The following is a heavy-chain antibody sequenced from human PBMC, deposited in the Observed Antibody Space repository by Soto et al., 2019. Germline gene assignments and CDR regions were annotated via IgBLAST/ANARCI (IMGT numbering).Heavy chain of an antibody. J-gene: IGHJ4*02. D-gene: IGHD6-13*01. CDR3: ADSSH. CDR1: GGSVSSSSYH. CDR2: IYYGGTT. Sequence: QLQLQESGPGLVKPSQTLSLTCTVSGGSVSSSSYHWGWIRQPPGKGLEWIGIIYYGGTTYYNPSLKSRVTISVDTSKNQFSLKLSSVTAADTAVYYCADSSHWGQGTLVTVSS. V-gene: IGHV4-39*01.